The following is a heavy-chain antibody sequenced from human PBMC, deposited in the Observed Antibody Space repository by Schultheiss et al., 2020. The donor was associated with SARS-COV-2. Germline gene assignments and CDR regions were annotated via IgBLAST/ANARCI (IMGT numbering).Heavy chain of an antibody. D-gene: IGHD5-12*01. CDR2: ISSNGGST. V-gene: IGHV3-64*01. CDR1: GFAFANYA. Sequence: GGSLRLSCAASGFAFANYAMSWVRQAPGKGLEYVSAISSNGGSTYYANSVKGRFTISRDNSKNTLYLQMGSLRAEDMAVYYCARSKEYSGYDEFDPWGQGTLVTVSS. CDR3: ARSKEYSGYDEFDP. J-gene: IGHJ5*02.